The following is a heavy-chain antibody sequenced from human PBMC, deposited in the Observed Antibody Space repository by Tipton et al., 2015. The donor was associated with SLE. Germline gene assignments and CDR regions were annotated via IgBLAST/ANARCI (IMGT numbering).Heavy chain of an antibody. CDR2: IHYSAIT. D-gene: IGHD3-10*01. J-gene: IGHJ4*02. CDR1: GGSISSYY. CDR3: ARLRGRTTFEY. Sequence: TLSLTCTVSGGSISSYYWSWIRQPPGKGLEWIGSIHYSAITYYNLSLKSRVTISVDTPKNQFSLKVSSVTAADTAVYYCARLRGRTTFEYWGQGTLVSVSS. V-gene: IGHV4-59*04.